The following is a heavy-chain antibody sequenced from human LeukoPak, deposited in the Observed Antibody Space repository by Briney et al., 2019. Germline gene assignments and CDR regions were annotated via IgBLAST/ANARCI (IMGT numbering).Heavy chain of an antibody. V-gene: IGHV3-30-3*01. CDR2: ISYDGSNK. CDR1: GFTFSSYA. Sequence: GGSLRLSCAASGFTFSSYAMHWVRQAPGKGLEWVAVISYDGSNKYYADSVKGRFTVSRDNSEDTLYLQMNSLRGEDTAIYYCARRWLGDPYGMDVWGQGTTVTVSS. D-gene: IGHD3-10*01. J-gene: IGHJ6*02. CDR3: ARRWLGDPYGMDV.